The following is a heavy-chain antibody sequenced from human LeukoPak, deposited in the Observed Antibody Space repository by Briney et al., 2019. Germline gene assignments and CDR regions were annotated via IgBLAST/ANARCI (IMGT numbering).Heavy chain of an antibody. Sequence: PGGSLRLSCAASGFTFSSYAMSWVRQAPGKGLEWVSAISGSGGSTYYADSVKGRFTISRDNSKNTLYLQMNSLRAEDTAVYYCARARDWSPVYGMDVWGQGTTVTVSS. J-gene: IGHJ6*02. V-gene: IGHV3-23*01. CDR3: ARARDWSPVYGMDV. D-gene: IGHD3/OR15-3a*01. CDR2: ISGSGGST. CDR1: GFTFSSYA.